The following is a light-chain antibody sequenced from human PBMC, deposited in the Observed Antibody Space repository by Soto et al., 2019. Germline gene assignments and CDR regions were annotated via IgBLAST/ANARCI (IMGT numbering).Light chain of an antibody. CDR2: DVS. V-gene: IGKV1-33*01. J-gene: IGKJ4*01. CDR1: QDMKNY. CDR3: QHYDHLPPLT. Sequence: DIQMIQSPSSLSASVGDRVTITCQASQDMKNYLNCYQQKPGKAPQLLISDVSNLETGVPSRFSGSGSGTPSSLTISSLQPEDVATYYCQHYDHLPPLTVGGGTRVQIK.